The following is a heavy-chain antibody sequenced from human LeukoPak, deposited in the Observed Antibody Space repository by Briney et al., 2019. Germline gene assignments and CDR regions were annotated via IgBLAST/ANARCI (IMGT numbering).Heavy chain of an antibody. J-gene: IGHJ4*02. V-gene: IGHV3-74*01. CDR1: GFTFSSYW. CDR3: ARGVAGYCTNGVCYPLDY. CDR2: INSDGSST. Sequence: GRSLRLSCAASGFTFSSYWMHWVRQAPGKGLVWVSRINSDGSSTSYADSVKGRFTISRDNAKNTLYLQMNSLRAEDTAVYYCARGVAGYCTNGVCYPLDYWGQGTLVTVSS. D-gene: IGHD2-8*01.